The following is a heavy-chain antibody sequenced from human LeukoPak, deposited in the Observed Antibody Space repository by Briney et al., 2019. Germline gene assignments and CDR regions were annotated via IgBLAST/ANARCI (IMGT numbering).Heavy chain of an antibody. D-gene: IGHD1-26*01. J-gene: IGHJ2*01. CDR2: IIPIRGTT. CDR1: GGPFSRYA. V-gene: IGHV1-69*13. CDR3: ARQDKWELPTDYWYFDL. Sequence: ASVKVSCKASGGPFSRYAISWVRQAPGQGLEWMGGIIPIRGTTNYAQRFQGRITITADESTGTAYMELSSLRSEDTAVYYCARQDKWELPTDYWYFDLWGRGTLVTVSS.